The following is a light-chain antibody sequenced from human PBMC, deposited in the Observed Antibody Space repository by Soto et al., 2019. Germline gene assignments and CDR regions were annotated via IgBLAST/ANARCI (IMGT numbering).Light chain of an antibody. V-gene: IGLV2-14*01. J-gene: IGLJ2*01. CDR3: SSYTSSSPGV. CDR1: SNDVGGYNY. Sequence: QSALTQPASLSVPPGQSITISCTGTSNDVGGYNYVSWYQQHPGKAPKRMIYDVSNRPSGVSNRFSGSKSVNTASLTISGIQAEDEADYYCSSYTSSSPGVFGGGTKLTVL. CDR2: DVS.